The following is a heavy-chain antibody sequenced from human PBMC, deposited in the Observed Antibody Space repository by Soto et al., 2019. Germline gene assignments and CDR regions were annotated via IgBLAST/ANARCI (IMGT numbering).Heavy chain of an antibody. V-gene: IGHV3-30-3*01. CDR1: GFTFLNYA. J-gene: IGHJ4*02. CDR3: ARDQVKGTMTIL. CDR2: ISYDGSNK. D-gene: IGHD4-17*01. Sequence: QVQLVESGGGVVQPGRSLRLSCAASGFTFLNYAMHWVRQAPGKGLEWVAVISYDGSNKYYADSVKGRFTISRDNSKNTMYLQMNSLSAEDTAVYHCARDQVKGTMTILWGQGTLVTVSS.